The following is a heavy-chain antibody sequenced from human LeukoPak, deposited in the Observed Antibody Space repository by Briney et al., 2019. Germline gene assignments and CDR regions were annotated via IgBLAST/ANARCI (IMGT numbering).Heavy chain of an antibody. D-gene: IGHD1-26*01. CDR1: GFIFSNYA. Sequence: GGSLRLSCAVSGFIFSNYAMNWVRQAPGKGLEWVSYISSSSTIYYADSVKGRFTISRDNAKNSLYLQMNSLRAEDTAVYYCASSGSYRFDYWGQGTLVTVSS. CDR3: ASSGSYRFDY. J-gene: IGHJ4*02. CDR2: ISSSSTI. V-gene: IGHV3-48*01.